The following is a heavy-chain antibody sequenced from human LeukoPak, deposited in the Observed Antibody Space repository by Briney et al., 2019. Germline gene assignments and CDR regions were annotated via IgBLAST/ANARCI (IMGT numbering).Heavy chain of an antibody. Sequence: GASVKVSCKASGYTFSSYGISWVRQAPGQGLEWMGWISAYNGNTNYRQKLQGRVTMTTDTSTSTAYMDLRSLRSDDTVIYCCARDSPDGAGTYYNDSPDYWGQGTLVTVSS. J-gene: IGHJ4*02. CDR2: ISAYNGNT. CDR3: ARDSPDGAGTYYNDSPDY. D-gene: IGHD3-10*01. CDR1: GYTFSSYG. V-gene: IGHV1-18*01.